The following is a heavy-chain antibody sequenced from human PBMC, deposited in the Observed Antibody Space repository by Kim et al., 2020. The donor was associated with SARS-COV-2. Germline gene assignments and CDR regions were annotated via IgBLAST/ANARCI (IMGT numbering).Heavy chain of an antibody. CDR1: GGTFSSYA. CDR3: ARDRHYYDSSGYSYYFDY. Sequence: SVKVSCKASGGTFSSYAISWVRQAPGQGLEWMGGIIPIFGTANYAQKFQGRVTITADKSTSTAYMELSSLRSEDTAVYYCARDRHYYDSSGYSYYFDYWGQGTLVTVSS. CDR2: IIPIFGTA. J-gene: IGHJ4*02. D-gene: IGHD3-22*01. V-gene: IGHV1-69*06.